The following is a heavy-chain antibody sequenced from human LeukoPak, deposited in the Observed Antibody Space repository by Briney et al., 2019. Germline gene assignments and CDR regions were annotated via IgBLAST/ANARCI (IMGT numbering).Heavy chain of an antibody. D-gene: IGHD6-19*01. CDR1: GFTFITYA. V-gene: IGHV3-23*01. J-gene: IGHJ3*02. CDR3: TKRISTSDWYAAFDI. CDR2: ISGSGGDT. Sequence: GGSLRLSCATSGFTFITYAMSWVRQAPGKGLEWVSAISGSGGDTKYADSVKGRFSISRDNSNNTLYLQMNTLRAEDTAVYYCTKRISTSDWYAAFDIWGQGAMVTVSS.